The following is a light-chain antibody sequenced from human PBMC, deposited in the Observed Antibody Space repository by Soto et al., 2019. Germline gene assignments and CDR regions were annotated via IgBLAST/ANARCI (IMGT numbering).Light chain of an antibody. J-gene: IGKJ5*01. CDR3: QQLNTYPIT. V-gene: IGKV1-9*01. Sequence: IQLTQSPSSLSASVGDRVTITCRASQGISSYLAWYQKKPGKAPKLLIYGASTLEGGVPFRFSGSGSGTDFTLIISSVQPEDFATYYCQQLNTYPITFGQRTRLEIK. CDR2: GAS. CDR1: QGISSY.